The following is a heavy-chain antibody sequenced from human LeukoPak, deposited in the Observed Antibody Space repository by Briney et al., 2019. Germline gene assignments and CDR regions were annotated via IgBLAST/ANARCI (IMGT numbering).Heavy chain of an antibody. D-gene: IGHD2-2*01. CDR1: GFTFSTYD. J-gene: IGHJ4*02. V-gene: IGHV3-48*03. Sequence: GGSLRLSCAASGFTFSTYDMNWVRQAPGKGLEWASYISSSGSTIYYADSVKGRFTISRDNAKNSLYLQMNSLRAEDTAVYYCASGPRRSTRREGFDYWGQGTLVTVSS. CDR2: ISSSGSTI. CDR3: ASGPRRSTRREGFDY.